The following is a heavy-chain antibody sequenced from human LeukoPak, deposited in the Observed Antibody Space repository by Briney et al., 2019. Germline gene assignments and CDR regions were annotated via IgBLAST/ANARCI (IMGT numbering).Heavy chain of an antibody. J-gene: IGHJ4*02. CDR2: ISDDTGSP. CDR1: GFTFSNYA. CDR3: AKGGYRFGSLGLGYFDY. Sequence: GGSLRLSCAASGFTFSNYAMNWVRQAPGKGLEWDSSISDDTGSPYYEDSVKGRFTISRDNSKNTLYLQMNSLRAEDTALYRCAKGGYRFGSLGLGYFDYWGQGALVTVSS. D-gene: IGHD5-18*01. V-gene: IGHV3-23*01.